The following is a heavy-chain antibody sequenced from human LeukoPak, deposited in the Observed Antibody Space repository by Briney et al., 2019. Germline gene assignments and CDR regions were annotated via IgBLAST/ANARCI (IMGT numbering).Heavy chain of an antibody. J-gene: IGHJ3*02. CDR2: INPDSGGT. CDR3: ARERGDAFDI. CDR1: GYIFTVYY. V-gene: IGHV1-2*02. Sequence: ASVKVSCKTSGYIFTVYYFHWVRQAPGQGLEWMGWINPDSGGTNYAQKFQGRVTMTRDTSISTVYMELNRLRSDDTAVYYCARERGDAFDIWGQGTMVTVSS.